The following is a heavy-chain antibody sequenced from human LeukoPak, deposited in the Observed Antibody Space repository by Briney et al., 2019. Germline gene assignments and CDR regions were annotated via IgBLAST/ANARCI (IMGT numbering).Heavy chain of an antibody. CDR1: GFTFSSYA. J-gene: IGHJ4*02. CDR2: ISGSGGST. D-gene: IGHD5-12*01. V-gene: IGHV3-23*01. Sequence: GGSLRLSCAASGFTFSSYAMSWVRQAPGKGLEWVSAISGSGGSTYYADSVKGRFTISRDNAKNSLYLQMNSLRAEDTAVYYCASGDIVATTASDYWGQGTLVTVSS. CDR3: ASGDIVATTASDY.